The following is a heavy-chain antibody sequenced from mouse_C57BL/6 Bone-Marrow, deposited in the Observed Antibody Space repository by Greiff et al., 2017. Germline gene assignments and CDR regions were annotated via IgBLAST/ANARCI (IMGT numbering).Heavy chain of an antibody. J-gene: IGHJ1*03. CDR1: GFTFSDFY. V-gene: IGHV7-1*01. CDR2: SRNKANDYTT. D-gene: IGHD1-1*01. CDR3: ARDAIYGSSYDWYFDV. Sequence: EVKLVESGGGLVQSGRSLRLSCATSGFTFSDFYMEWVRQAPGKGLEWIAASRNKANDYTTEYSASVKGRFIVSRDTSQSILYLQMNALRAEDTAIYYCARDAIYGSSYDWYFDVWGTGTTVTVSS.